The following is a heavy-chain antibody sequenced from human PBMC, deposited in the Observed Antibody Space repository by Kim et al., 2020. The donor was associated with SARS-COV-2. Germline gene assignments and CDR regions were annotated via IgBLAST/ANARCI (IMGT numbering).Heavy chain of an antibody. J-gene: IGHJ3*02. D-gene: IGHD1-1*01. V-gene: IGHV4-39*07. Sequence: SETLSLTCTVSGGSISSSSYYWGWIRQPPGKGLEWIGSIYYSGSTYYNPSLKSRVTISVDTSKNQFSLKLSSVTAADTAVYYCARRFGLERIRGVYAFDIWGQGTMVTVSS. CDR1: GGSISSSSYY. CDR3: ARRFGLERIRGVYAFDI. CDR2: IYYSGST.